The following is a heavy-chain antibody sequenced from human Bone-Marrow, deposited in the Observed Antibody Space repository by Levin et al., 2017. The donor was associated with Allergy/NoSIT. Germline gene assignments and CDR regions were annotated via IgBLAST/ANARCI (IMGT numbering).Heavy chain of an antibody. Sequence: ASVKVSCKASGGTFSSYTISWVRQAPGQGLEWMGRIIPILGIANYAQKFQGRVTITADKSTSTAYMELSSLRSEDTAVYYCARDFRLPTGTETHLGYYGMDVWGQGTTVTVSS. CDR1: GGTFSSYT. CDR3: ARDFRLPTGTETHLGYYGMDV. D-gene: IGHD1-14*01. V-gene: IGHV1-69*04. J-gene: IGHJ6*02. CDR2: IIPILGIA.